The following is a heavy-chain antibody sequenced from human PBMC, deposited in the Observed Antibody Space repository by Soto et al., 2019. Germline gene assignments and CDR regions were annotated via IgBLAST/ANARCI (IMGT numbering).Heavy chain of an antibody. Sequence: ASVKVSCKASGYTFTSYGISWVRQAPGQGLEWMGWISAYNGNTNYAQKLQGRVTMTTDTSTSTAYRELRSLRSDDTAVYYCARDLPDIVVVPAANVFDPWGQGTLVTVSS. CDR2: ISAYNGNT. J-gene: IGHJ5*02. CDR3: ARDLPDIVVVPAANVFDP. CDR1: GYTFTSYG. V-gene: IGHV1-18*01. D-gene: IGHD2-2*01.